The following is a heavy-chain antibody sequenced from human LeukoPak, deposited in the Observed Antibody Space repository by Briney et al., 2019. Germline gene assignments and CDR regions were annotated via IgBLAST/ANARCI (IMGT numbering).Heavy chain of an antibody. CDR2: IYHSGST. V-gene: IGHV4-38-2*02. D-gene: IGHD5-12*01. CDR1: GYSISSGYY. J-gene: IGHJ6*03. Sequence: SETLSLTCTVSGYSISSGYYWGWIRRPPGKGLEGIGRIYHSGSTYYNPSLKRRVTISVDTSKNQFSLKLSSVTAADTAVSYCARGPRGVATIWYYYYYYMDVWGKGTPVTVSS. CDR3: ARGPRGVATIWYYYYYYMDV.